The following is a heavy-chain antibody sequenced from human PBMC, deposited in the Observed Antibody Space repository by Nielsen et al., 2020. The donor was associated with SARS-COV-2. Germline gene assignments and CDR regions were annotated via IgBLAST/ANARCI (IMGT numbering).Heavy chain of an antibody. J-gene: IGHJ4*02. CDR3: ARDLVGYYDSSGYYYLYY. Sequence: ASVKVSCKASGHTFTSYGISWVRQAPGQGLEWMGWISAYNGNTNYAQKLQGRVTMTTDTSTSTAYMELRSLRSDDTAVYYCARDLVGYYDSSGYYYLYYWGQGTLVTVSS. V-gene: IGHV1-18*04. D-gene: IGHD3-22*01. CDR2: ISAYNGNT. CDR1: GHTFTSYG.